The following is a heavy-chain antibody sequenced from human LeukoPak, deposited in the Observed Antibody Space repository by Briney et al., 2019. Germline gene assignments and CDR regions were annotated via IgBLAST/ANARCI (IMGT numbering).Heavy chain of an antibody. V-gene: IGHV3-23*01. Sequence: GGSLRLSCGASGFTFNSYAMSWVRQAPGQGLEWVSSIIGSGGTTHYADSVKGRFTISRDNSRNTLYLQMNSLRAEDTAVYYCAKYEQAYFDYWGQGTLVTVSP. J-gene: IGHJ4*02. D-gene: IGHD1/OR15-1a*01. CDR2: IIGSGGTT. CDR3: AKYEQAYFDY. CDR1: GFTFNSYA.